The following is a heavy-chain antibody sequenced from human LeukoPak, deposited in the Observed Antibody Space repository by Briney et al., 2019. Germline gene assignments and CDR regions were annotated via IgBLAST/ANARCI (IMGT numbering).Heavy chain of an antibody. CDR2: VSYRGST. V-gene: IGHV4-59*01. Sequence: SETLSLTCTVFGGPITGYYGSWIRQPPGKGLEWIGYVSYRGSTNYNPSLKSRVTISVDTSKNQFSLKLSSVTAADTAVYYCARPYSSNWYDAFHFWGQGTMVTVSS. CDR1: GGPITGYY. D-gene: IGHD6-13*01. CDR3: ARPYSSNWYDAFHF. J-gene: IGHJ3*01.